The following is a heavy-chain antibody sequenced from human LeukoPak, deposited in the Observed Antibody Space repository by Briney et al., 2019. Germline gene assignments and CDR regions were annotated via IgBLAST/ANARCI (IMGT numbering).Heavy chain of an antibody. CDR3: ARDPNWGSGY. Sequence: PGGSLRLSCAASGFIFSIYVMIWVRQAPGKGLEWVSIIGTSGDDIHYADSVKGRFSISRDNSKNTLSLQMNSLRVDDTAVYYCARDPNWGSGYRGQGTLVTVSS. CDR1: GFIFSIYV. V-gene: IGHV3-23*01. J-gene: IGHJ4*02. D-gene: IGHD7-27*01. CDR2: IGTSGDDI.